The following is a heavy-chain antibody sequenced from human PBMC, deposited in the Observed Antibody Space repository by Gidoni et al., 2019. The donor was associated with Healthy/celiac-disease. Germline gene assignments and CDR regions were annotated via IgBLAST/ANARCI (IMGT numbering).Heavy chain of an antibody. CDR1: GFTFSSYA. CDR2: ISGSGGST. D-gene: IGHD3-22*01. CDR3: AKHYDSSGYLNWFDP. Sequence: EVQLLESGGGLVQPGGSLRLSCAASGFTFSSYAMSWGRQAPGKGLEWVAAISGSGGSTYYADSVKGRFTISRDNSKNTLYLQMNSLRAEDTAVYYCAKHYDSSGYLNWFDPWGQGTLVTVSS. V-gene: IGHV3-23*01. J-gene: IGHJ5*02.